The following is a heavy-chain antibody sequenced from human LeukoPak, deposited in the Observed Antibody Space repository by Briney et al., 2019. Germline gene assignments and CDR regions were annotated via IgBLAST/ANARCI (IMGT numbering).Heavy chain of an antibody. J-gene: IGHJ1*01. CDR2: IYHSGST. D-gene: IGHD6-6*01. CDR3: ARGGAARLHFQN. Sequence: SETLSLTCTVSGGSISTYYWYWIRQPPGKGLEWIGYIYHSGSTNYNPSLQSRVTISVDTSKNQCSLNLNSVTAADTAVYYCARGGAARLHFQNWGQGTLVTVSS. V-gene: IGHV4-59*01. CDR1: GGSISTYY.